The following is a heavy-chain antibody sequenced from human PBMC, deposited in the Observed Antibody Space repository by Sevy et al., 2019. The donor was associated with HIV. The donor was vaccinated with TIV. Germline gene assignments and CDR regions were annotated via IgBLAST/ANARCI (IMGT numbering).Heavy chain of an antibody. CDR1: GFTFSSYA. CDR2: ISGSGGST. J-gene: IGHJ4*02. D-gene: IGHD3-9*01. CDR3: AKVLEYYDIWTGYSDPYYFDY. Sequence: GGSLRLSCAASGFTFSSYAMSWVRQAPGKGLEWVSAISGSGGSTYYADSVKGRFTISRDNSKNTLYLQMNSLRAEDTAVYYCAKVLEYYDIWTGYSDPYYFDYWGQGTLVTVSS. V-gene: IGHV3-23*01.